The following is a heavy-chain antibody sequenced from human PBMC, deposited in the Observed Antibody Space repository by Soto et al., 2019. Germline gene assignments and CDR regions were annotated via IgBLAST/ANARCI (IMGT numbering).Heavy chain of an antibody. CDR2: IIPIFGTA. CDR3: ARDGGQQLVRRYNWFDP. J-gene: IGHJ5*02. D-gene: IGHD6-13*01. CDR1: GGTFSSYA. Sequence: QVQLVQSGAEVKKPGASVRVSCKASGGTFSSYAISWVRQAPGQGLEWMGGIIPIFGTANYAQKFQGRVTITADESTSTAYMELSSLRSEDTAVYYCARDGGQQLVRRYNWFDPWGQGTLVTVSS. V-gene: IGHV1-69*01.